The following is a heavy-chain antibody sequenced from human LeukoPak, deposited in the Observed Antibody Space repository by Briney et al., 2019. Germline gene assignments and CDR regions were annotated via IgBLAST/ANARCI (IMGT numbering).Heavy chain of an antibody. CDR2: IWYDGSNK. Sequence: GGSLRLSCAASGFTFSSYGMHWVRQAPGKGLEWVAVIWYDGSNKYYADSVKGRFTISRDNSKNTLYLQMNSLRAEDTAVYYCARDRYSSGWYMAPDAFDIWGQGTMVTVSS. D-gene: IGHD6-19*01. V-gene: IGHV3-33*01. CDR3: ARDRYSSGWYMAPDAFDI. CDR1: GFTFSSYG. J-gene: IGHJ3*02.